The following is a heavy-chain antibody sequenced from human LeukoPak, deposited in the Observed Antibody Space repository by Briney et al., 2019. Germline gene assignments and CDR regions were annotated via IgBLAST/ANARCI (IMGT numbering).Heavy chain of an antibody. V-gene: IGHV3-9*01. CDR1: GFTFDDYA. CDR2: ISWNSGII. Sequence: GGSLRLSCAASGFTFDDYAMHWVRQGPGKGLEWVSGISWNSGIIEYADSVKGRFTISRDNAKNSLYLQMNSLRPEDTALYYCAKDKGVTMVRGIISGMDVWGQGTTVTVSS. D-gene: IGHD3-10*01. J-gene: IGHJ6*02. CDR3: AKDKGVTMVRGIISGMDV.